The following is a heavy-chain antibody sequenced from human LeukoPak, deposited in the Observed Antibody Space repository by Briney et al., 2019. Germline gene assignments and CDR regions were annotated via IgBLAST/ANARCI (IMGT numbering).Heavy chain of an antibody. V-gene: IGHV4-39*07. CDR2: IYYSGST. CDR1: GGSISSSSYY. D-gene: IGHD4-23*01. Sequence: SETLSLTCTVSGGSISSSSYYWGWIRQPPGKGLEWIGSIYYSGSTYYNPSLKSRVTISVDTSKNQFSLKLSSVTAADTAVYYCARDRGYGGNSSPDNWFDPWGQGTLVTVSS. J-gene: IGHJ5*02. CDR3: ARDRGYGGNSSPDNWFDP.